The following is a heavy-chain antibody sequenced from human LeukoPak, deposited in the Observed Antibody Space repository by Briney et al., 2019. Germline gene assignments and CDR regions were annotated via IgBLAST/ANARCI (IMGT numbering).Heavy chain of an antibody. J-gene: IGHJ4*02. V-gene: IGHV3-30*02. CDR2: IRNDGSDK. CDR1: GFIFSTYG. CDR3: AKDMGIGSGWSFDY. D-gene: IGHD6-19*01. Sequence: GGSLRLSCAASGFIFSTYGMHWVRQAPGKGLEWVAFIRNDGSDKYYAVSVKGRFTISRDNSKNTLYLQMNSLRAEDTAVYYCAKDMGIGSGWSFDYWGQGTLVTVSS.